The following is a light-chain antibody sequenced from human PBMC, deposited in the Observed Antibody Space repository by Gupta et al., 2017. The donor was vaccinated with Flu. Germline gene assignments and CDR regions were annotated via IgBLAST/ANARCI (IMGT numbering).Light chain of an antibody. CDR3: QSYDSSLGGHV. Sequence: QSVLTQPPSVSGAPCQWVTFSRTGISSNIGADYDVNWYQQIPGTAPKLLLYGSTNPPSGVPDRFSGSKSGISASLAITGLQADDEADYYCQSYDSSLGGHVFGTGTKVTVL. V-gene: IGLV1-40*01. J-gene: IGLJ1*01. CDR2: GST. CDR1: SSNIGADYD.